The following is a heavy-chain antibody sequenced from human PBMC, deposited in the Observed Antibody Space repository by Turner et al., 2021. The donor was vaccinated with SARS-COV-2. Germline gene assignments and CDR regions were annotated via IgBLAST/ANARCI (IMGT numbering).Heavy chain of an antibody. D-gene: IGHD1-26*01. CDR1: GFTFSSYG. V-gene: IGHV3-30*18. CDR2: ISYDGNNQ. CDR3: AKDRSFRGGTYLFDY. J-gene: IGHJ4*02. Sequence: QVHLVESGGGVVQPGRSLRLSCAASGFTFSSYGMNWVRQAPGKGLELVSIISYDGNNQDYADSVKGRITISRDNSKNTLYLQMNSLRAEDTAVYYCAKDRSFRGGTYLFDYWGQGTLVTVSS.